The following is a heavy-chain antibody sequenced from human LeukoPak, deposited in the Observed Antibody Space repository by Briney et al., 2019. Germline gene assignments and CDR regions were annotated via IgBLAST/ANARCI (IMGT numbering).Heavy chain of an antibody. D-gene: IGHD1-1*01. Sequence: ASVKVSRKVSGYTLTELSIHWVRQATGKGLEWMGGFDSEDGETIHAQKFQGRVTMTEDTSTDTAYMELSSLRSEDTAVYYCATDPVSSATTFDYWGQGTLVTVSS. V-gene: IGHV1-24*01. CDR2: FDSEDGET. CDR1: GYTLTELS. J-gene: IGHJ4*02. CDR3: ATDPVSSATTFDY.